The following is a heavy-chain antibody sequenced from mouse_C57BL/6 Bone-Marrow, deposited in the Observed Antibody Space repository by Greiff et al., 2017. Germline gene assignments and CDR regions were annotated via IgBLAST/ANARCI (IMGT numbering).Heavy chain of an antibody. V-gene: IGHV1-64*01. CDR2: IHPNSGST. D-gene: IGHD2-2*01. Sequence: VQLQQPGAELVKPGASVKLSCKSSGYTFTSYWMHWVKQRPGHGLEWIGMIHPNSGSTNYNEKFKSKATLTVDKSSSTAYMQLSSLTSEDSAVYYCAREGVYYGYDVNYWGQGTTRTVSS. J-gene: IGHJ2*01. CDR3: AREGVYYGYDVNY. CDR1: GYTFTSYW.